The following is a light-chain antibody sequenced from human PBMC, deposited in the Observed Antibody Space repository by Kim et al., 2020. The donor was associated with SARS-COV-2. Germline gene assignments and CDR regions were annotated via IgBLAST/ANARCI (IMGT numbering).Light chain of an antibody. V-gene: IGKV4-1*01. Sequence: DIVMTQSPDSLAVSLGERATINCKSSQSILYSANNKNYLVWYQQKPGQPPKLLISWASTRESGVPDRFSGSGSGTDFTLTISSLQAEDVAVYYCQQYYNPPWTFGQGTKVDIK. CDR3: QQYYNPPWT. CDR1: QSILYSANNKNY. CDR2: WAS. J-gene: IGKJ1*01.